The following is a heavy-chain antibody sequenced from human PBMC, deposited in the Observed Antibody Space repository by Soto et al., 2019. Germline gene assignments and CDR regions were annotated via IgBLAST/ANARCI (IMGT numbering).Heavy chain of an antibody. CDR2: IKQDGSEK. CDR3: ARDLDEGRLGLITYSSSWYHFDY. CDR1: GFTFSSYW. J-gene: IGHJ4*02. V-gene: IGHV3-7*05. Sequence: EVQLVESGGGLVQPGGSLRLSCAASGFTFSSYWMSWVRQAPGKGLEWVANIKQDGSEKYYVDSVKGRFTISRDNAKNSLYLQMNSLRAEDTAVYYCARDLDEGRLGLITYSSSWYHFDYWGQGTLVTVSS. D-gene: IGHD6-13*01.